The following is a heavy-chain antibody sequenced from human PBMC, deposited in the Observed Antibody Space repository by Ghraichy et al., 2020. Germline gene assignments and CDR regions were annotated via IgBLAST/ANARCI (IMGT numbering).Heavy chain of an antibody. CDR2: INRDGTTT. Sequence: GGSLRLSCAGSGFTFSSNWMHWVRQVPGKGLVWVSHINRDGTTTNYADSVKGRFTISRDNAKNTLFLHMNSLRAEDTALYYCATGYTSEPRGLWGQGILVTVSS. D-gene: IGHD1-14*01. V-gene: IGHV3-74*01. CDR3: ATGYTSEPRGL. CDR1: GFTFSSNW. J-gene: IGHJ4*02.